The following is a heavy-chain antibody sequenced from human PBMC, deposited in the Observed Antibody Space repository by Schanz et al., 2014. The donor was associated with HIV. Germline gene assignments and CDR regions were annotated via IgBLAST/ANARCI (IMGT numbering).Heavy chain of an antibody. Sequence: VQLVESGGGVVQPGRSLRLSCAASGFTFSSYGMYWVRQAPGKGLEWVSAISATGGSTYYADSVKGRFTISRDNSKNTLYLQMKSLRPEDTAVYYCAKDRNHYDSRYRGKGNYYYYYGMDVWGQGTTVTVSS. V-gene: IGHV3-23*04. D-gene: IGHD3-22*01. CDR3: AKDRNHYDSRYRGKGNYYYYYGMDV. CDR2: ISATGGST. J-gene: IGHJ6*02. CDR1: GFTFSSYG.